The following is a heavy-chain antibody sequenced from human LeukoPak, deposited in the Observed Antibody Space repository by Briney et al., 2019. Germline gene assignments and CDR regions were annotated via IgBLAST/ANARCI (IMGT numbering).Heavy chain of an antibody. CDR1: GFSLSTSGVG. J-gene: IGHJ4*02. Sequence: SGPTLVKPTQTLTLTCTFSGFSLSTSGVGVGWIRQPPGKALEWLALIYWNDDKRYSPSLKSRLTITKDTSKNQVVLTMTNMDPVDTATYYCAHRSYYVFWSGSTYIDYWGQGTLVTVSS. V-gene: IGHV2-5*01. CDR2: IYWNDDK. CDR3: AHRSYYVFWSGSTYIDY. D-gene: IGHD3-3*01.